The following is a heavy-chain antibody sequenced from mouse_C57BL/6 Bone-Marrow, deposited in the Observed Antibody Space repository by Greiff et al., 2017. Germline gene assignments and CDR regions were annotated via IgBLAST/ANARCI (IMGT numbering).Heavy chain of an antibody. V-gene: IGHV1-62-2*01. Sequence: QVQLQQSGAELVKPGASVKLSCKASGYTFTEYTIPWVKQRSGQGLEWIGWFYPGSGSIKYNEKFKDKATLTADKTSSTVYMGISRLTSEDSAVYFCARHGPYGKAMDYWGQGTSVTVSS. CDR1: GYTFTEYT. J-gene: IGHJ4*01. D-gene: IGHD1-1*01. CDR3: ARHGPYGKAMDY. CDR2: FYPGSGSI.